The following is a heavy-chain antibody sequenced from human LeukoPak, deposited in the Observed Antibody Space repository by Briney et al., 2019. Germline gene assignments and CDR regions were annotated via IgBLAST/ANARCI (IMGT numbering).Heavy chain of an antibody. CDR3: AKDQGARYYGSGGSWFDP. CDR1: GFIFNNYW. V-gene: IGHV3-74*01. CDR2: INNDGSST. D-gene: IGHD3-10*01. J-gene: IGHJ5*02. Sequence: GGSLRLSRTASGFIFNNYWMHWARQAPGKGLVWVSRINNDGSSTSYADSVKGRFTVSRDNAKNTLFLQMNSLRPEDTAVYYCAKDQGARYYGSGGSWFDPWGQGTLVTVSS.